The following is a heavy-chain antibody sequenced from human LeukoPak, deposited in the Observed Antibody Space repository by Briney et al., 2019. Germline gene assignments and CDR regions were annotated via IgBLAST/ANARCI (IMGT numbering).Heavy chain of an antibody. CDR1: GGSFSGYY. CDR3: ARAERYFDWFVRHMTKYYFDY. Sequence: PSETLSLTCAVYGGSFSGYYWSWIRQPPGKGLEWIGEINHSGSTNYNPSLKSRVTISVDTSKNQFSLKLSSVTAADTAVYYCARAERYFDWFVRHMTKYYFDYWGQGTLVTVSS. V-gene: IGHV4-34*01. CDR2: INHSGST. D-gene: IGHD3-9*01. J-gene: IGHJ4*02.